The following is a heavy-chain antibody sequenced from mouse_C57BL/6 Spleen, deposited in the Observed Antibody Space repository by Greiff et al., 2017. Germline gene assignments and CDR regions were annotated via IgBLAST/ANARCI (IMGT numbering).Heavy chain of an antibody. V-gene: IGHV14-1*01. Sequence: EVQLQQSGAELVRPGASVKLSCTASGFNFNDYSMHWVKQRPEQGLEWIGRIAPEGGGTKYAAKFKSKATMTADTSSNTAYLQLSSLTSEDTAVYYCARGGYYGSGAYWGQGTLVTGSA. D-gene: IGHD1-1*01. CDR3: ARGGYYGSGAY. J-gene: IGHJ3*01. CDR1: GFNFNDYS. CDR2: IAPEGGGT.